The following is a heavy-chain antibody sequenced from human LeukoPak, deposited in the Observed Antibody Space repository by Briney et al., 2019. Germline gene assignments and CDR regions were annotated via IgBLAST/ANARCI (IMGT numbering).Heavy chain of an antibody. CDR2: IYHSGST. Sequence: SETLSLTCTVSGGSISSGGYYWSWIRQPPGTGLEWIGYIYHSGSTYYNPSLKSRVTISVDTSKNQFSLKLSSVTAADTAVYYCAREGDLAYCGGDCYRSIDYWGQGTLVTVSS. CDR3: AREGDLAYCGGDCYRSIDY. J-gene: IGHJ4*02. V-gene: IGHV4-30-2*01. D-gene: IGHD2-21*02. CDR1: GGSISSGGYY.